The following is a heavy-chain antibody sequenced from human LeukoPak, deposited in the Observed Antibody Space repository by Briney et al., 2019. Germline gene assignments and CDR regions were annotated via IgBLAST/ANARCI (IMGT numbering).Heavy chain of an antibody. CDR2: ISDSGGST. D-gene: IGHD3-10*01. J-gene: IGHJ4*02. CDR3: AKRGIVIRAVIIVGFHKEAYYFDY. CDR1: GITLSNYG. Sequence: GGSLRLSCAVSGITLSNYGMSWVRQAPGKGLEWVAGISDSGGSTNYADSVKGRFTISRDNPRNTLYLQMTSLRAEDTAVYFCAKRGIVIRAVIIVGFHKEAYYFDYWGQGALVTVSS. V-gene: IGHV3-23*01.